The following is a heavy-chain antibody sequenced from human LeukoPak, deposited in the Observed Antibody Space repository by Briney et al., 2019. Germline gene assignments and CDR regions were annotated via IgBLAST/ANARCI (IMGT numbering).Heavy chain of an antibody. Sequence: SETLSLTCTVSGYSISSGYYWGWIRQPPGKGLEWIGSIYHSGSTYYNPSLKSRVTISVDTSKNQFSLKLSSVTAADTAVYYCARRRRLYALDYYGSGTLDYWGQGTLVTVSS. J-gene: IGHJ4*02. CDR3: ARRRRLYALDYYGSGTLDY. D-gene: IGHD3-10*01. CDR1: GYSISSGYY. CDR2: IYHSGST. V-gene: IGHV4-38-2*02.